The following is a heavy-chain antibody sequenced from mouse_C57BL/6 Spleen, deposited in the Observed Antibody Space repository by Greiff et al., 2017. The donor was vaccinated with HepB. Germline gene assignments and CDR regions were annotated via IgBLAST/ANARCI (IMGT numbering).Heavy chain of an antibody. CDR1: GYSITSGYY. D-gene: IGHD2-3*01. Sequence: DVQLQESGPGLVKPSQSLSLTCSVTGYSITSGYYWNWIRQFPGNKLEWMGYISYDGSNNYNPSLKNRISITRDTSKNQFFLKLNSVTTEDTATYYCAREELGYYYFDYWGQGTTLTVSS. CDR2: ISYDGSN. V-gene: IGHV3-6*01. J-gene: IGHJ2*01. CDR3: AREELGYYYFDY.